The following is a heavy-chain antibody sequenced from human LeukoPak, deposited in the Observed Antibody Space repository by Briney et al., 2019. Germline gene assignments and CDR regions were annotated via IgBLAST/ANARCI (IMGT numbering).Heavy chain of an antibody. V-gene: IGHV4-59*01. J-gene: IGHJ3*02. CDR1: GGSISSYY. D-gene: IGHD2-2*01. CDR3: ASSSYCSSTSCPDAFDI. Sequence: PSETLSLTCTVSGGSISSYYWSWIRQPPGKGLEWIGYIYYSGSTNYNPSLKSRVPISVDTSKNQFSLKLRSVTAADTAVYYCASSSYCSSTSCPDAFDIWGQGTMVTVSS. CDR2: IYYSGST.